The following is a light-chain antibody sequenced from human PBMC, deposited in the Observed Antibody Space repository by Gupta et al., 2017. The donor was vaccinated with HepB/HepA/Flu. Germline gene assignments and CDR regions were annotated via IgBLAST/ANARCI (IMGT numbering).Light chain of an antibody. CDR2: RNN. CDR3: AAWDDSLSGQV. Sequence: QSVLTQPPSASGTPGQSVTISCSVSSSNIGSNYVYWYQRLPGTAPNLLIYRNNLRTSVVPERFSGSKFGTSAALATSGLRSEVEADYYCAAWDDSLSGQVFGGGTERTVL. J-gene: IGLJ2*01. CDR1: SSNIGSNY. V-gene: IGLV1-47*01.